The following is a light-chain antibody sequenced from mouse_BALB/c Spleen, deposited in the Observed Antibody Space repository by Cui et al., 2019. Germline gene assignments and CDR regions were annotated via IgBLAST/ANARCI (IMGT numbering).Light chain of an antibody. CDR3: QQGNTFPWT. CDR2: YTS. CDR1: PDISNY. J-gene: IGKJ1*01. Sequence: DIQITHTPSSLSASLRDRVTIRCRAAPDISNYLNWYQQKPDGTAKLLIYYTSRLPSGVPSRFSGSGSGTDYSLTISNLEQEDTATYYCQQGNTFPWTFGGGTKLEIK. V-gene: IGKV10-96*01.